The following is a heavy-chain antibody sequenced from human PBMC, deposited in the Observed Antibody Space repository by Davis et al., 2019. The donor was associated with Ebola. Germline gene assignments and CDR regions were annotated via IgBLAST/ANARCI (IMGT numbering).Heavy chain of an antibody. CDR3: ARYPSDLYYYYYGMDV. V-gene: IGHV1-2*02. CDR2: IIPIFGSA. Sequence: AASVKVSCKASGYTFTGYYMHWVRQAPGQGLEWMGGIIPIFGSANCAQKFQGRVTMTRNTSISTAYMELSSLRSEDTAVYYCARYPSDLYYYYYGMDVWGQGTTVTVSS. J-gene: IGHJ6*02. CDR1: GYTFTGYY.